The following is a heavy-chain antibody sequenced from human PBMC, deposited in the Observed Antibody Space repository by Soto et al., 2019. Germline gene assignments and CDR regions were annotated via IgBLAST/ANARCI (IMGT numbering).Heavy chain of an antibody. Sequence: SEPLSLTCSVSGGSVSDKTYYWSWIRQPPGKRLEWIGYVYYSGTTNYNPSLKSRVTISVDLSKNRFSLRLSSVTTADTALYYCARTTAVPNTLRSRYFFDYWGQGTLVTSPQ. CDR2: VYYSGTT. J-gene: IGHJ4*02. CDR1: GGSVSDKTYY. D-gene: IGHD4-17*01. CDR3: ARTTAVPNTLRSRYFFDY. V-gene: IGHV4-61*01.